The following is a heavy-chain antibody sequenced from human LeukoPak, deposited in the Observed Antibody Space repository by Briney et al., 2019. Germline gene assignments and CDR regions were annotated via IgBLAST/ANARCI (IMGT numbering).Heavy chain of an antibody. CDR2: IYYSGST. V-gene: IGHV4-59*01. CDR1: GGSISSYY. CDR3: ARGITLHFDY. Sequence: KPSETLSLTCTVSGGSISSYYWSWIRQPPGKGLEWIGYIYYSGSTNYNPSLKSRVTISVDTSKNQFSLKLRSVTAADTAVYYCARGITLHFDYWGQGTLVTVSS. J-gene: IGHJ4*02. D-gene: IGHD1-14*01.